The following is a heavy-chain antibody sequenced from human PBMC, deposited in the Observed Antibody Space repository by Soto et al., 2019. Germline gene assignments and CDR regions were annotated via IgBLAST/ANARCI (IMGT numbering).Heavy chain of an antibody. CDR2: IYYSGST. J-gene: IGHJ4*02. Sequence: QVQLQESGPGLVKPSQTLSLTCTVSGGSISSGDYYWSWIRQPPGKGLEWIGYIYYSGSTYYNPSLKSRVNISVDTAKNQFSLKLSSVTAADTAVYYCATSFYDILTGYYSTFDYWGQGTLVTVSS. CDR1: GGSISSGDYY. V-gene: IGHV4-30-4*01. D-gene: IGHD3-9*01. CDR3: ATSFYDILTGYYSTFDY.